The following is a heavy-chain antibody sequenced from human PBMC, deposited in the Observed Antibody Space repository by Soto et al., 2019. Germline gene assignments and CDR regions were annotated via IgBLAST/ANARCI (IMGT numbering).Heavy chain of an antibody. D-gene: IGHD2-15*01. Sequence: QVQLVQSGAEVKKPGASVKVSCKASGYTFTSYAMHWVRQAPGQRLEWMGWINAGNGNTKYSQKFQGRVTITRDTSASTAYMALSSLRSEDTAVYYCAREGWTDDAFDIWGQGTMVTVSS. V-gene: IGHV1-3*01. CDR1: GYTFTSYA. J-gene: IGHJ3*02. CDR3: AREGWTDDAFDI. CDR2: INAGNGNT.